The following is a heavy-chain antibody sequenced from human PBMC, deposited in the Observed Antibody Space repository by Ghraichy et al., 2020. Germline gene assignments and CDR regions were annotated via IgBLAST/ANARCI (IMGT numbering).Heavy chain of an antibody. Sequence: GGSLRLSCAASGVTFSSYCMHWVRQAPGKGLEWVAVIWYDGSNKYYADSVKGRFTISRDNSKHTLYLQMNSLRAEDTAVYYCARGPMGDYLASDFDYWGQGTLVTVSS. J-gene: IGHJ4*02. CDR1: GVTFSSYC. CDR2: IWYDGSNK. D-gene: IGHD1-26*01. CDR3: ARGPMGDYLASDFDY. V-gene: IGHV3-33*01.